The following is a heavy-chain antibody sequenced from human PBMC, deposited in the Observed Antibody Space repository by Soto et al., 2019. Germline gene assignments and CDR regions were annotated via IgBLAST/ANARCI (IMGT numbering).Heavy chain of an antibody. J-gene: IGHJ6*03. CDR1: GGSISSSSYY. Sequence: SETLSLTCTVSGGSISSSSYYWGWIRQPPGKGLEWIGSIYYSGSTYYNPSLKSRVTISVDTSKNQFSLKLSSVTAADTAVYYCARLRNDMVRGRGYMDVWGKGTTVTVSS. CDR3: ARLRNDMVRGRGYMDV. V-gene: IGHV4-39*01. CDR2: IYYSGST. D-gene: IGHD3-10*01.